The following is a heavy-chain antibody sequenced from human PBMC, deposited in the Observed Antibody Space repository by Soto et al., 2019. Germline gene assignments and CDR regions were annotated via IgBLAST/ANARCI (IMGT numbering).Heavy chain of an antibody. CDR3: ARGLKRYFDWLLQY. CDR1: AGSFSGYY. J-gene: IGHJ4*02. CDR2: INHIGST. Sequence: SETRSPTGAVDAGSFSGYYLSCIRQPPGKGLEWNGEINHIGSTNNNPPPKSQATISGDTSKNQSSLKMSSVDAADTAVYYCARGLKRYFDWLLQYWGQGTLVTVSS. D-gene: IGHD3-9*01. V-gene: IGHV4-34*04.